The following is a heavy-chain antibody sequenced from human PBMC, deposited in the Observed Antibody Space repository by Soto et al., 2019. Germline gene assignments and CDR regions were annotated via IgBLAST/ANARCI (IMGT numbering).Heavy chain of an antibody. D-gene: IGHD1-26*01. J-gene: IGHJ4*02. Sequence: QVQLVQSGAEVRKPGASVRVCCKVPENTLTELTIDWLRQAPGKGLEWMGHSAPEQGEPVYPQKFQGRVSMTEDPSTDTAYMELTSLRFEDTAVYFCAADRKIVGTIGAFDFWGQGTLVTVSS. CDR2: SAPEQGEP. CDR3: AADRKIVGTIGAFDF. CDR1: ENTLTELT. V-gene: IGHV1-24*01.